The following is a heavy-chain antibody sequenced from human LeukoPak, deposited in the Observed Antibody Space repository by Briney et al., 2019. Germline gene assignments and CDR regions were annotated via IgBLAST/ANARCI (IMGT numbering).Heavy chain of an antibody. CDR2: INSDGSST. CDR1: GFTFSSYW. D-gene: IGHD7-27*01. CDR3: AREPGLGYYYYYMDV. V-gene: IGHV3-74*01. Sequence: GGSLRLSCAASGFTFSSYWMHWVRQAPGKGLVWVSRINSDGSSTSYADSVKGRFTISRDNAKNTLYLQMNSLRAEDTAVYYCAREPGLGYYYYYMDVWGKGTTVTISS. J-gene: IGHJ6*03.